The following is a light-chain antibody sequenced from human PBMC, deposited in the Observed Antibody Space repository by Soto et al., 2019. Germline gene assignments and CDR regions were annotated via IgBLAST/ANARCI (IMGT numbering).Light chain of an antibody. V-gene: IGLV2-14*01. CDR2: AVS. Sequence: QSALTQPASVSGSPGQSITISCTGTSSDIGGYNYVSWYQQYPGKAPRLLIYAVSNRPSGVSDRFSGSKSGNTDSLTISGLQAEDEAHYYCCSYGGRILVIFGEGTKVTVL. CDR3: CSYGGRILVI. J-gene: IGLJ2*01. CDR1: SSDIGGYNY.